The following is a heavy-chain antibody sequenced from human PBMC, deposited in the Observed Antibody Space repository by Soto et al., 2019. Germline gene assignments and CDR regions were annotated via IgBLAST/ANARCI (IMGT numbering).Heavy chain of an antibody. CDR2: IYYSGST. J-gene: IGHJ3*02. D-gene: IGHD1-1*01. CDR3: ASHAPGTGTTNAFDI. V-gene: IGHV4-31*03. CDR1: GGSISSGGYY. Sequence: PLETLSLTSTVSGGSISSGGYYWSWIRQHPGKGLEWIGYIYYSGSTYYNPSLKSRVTISVDTSKNQFSLKLSSVTAADTAVYYCASHAPGTGTTNAFDIWGQGTMVTVS.